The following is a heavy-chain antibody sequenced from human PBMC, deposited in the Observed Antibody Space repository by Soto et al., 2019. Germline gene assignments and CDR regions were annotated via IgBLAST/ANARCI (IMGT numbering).Heavy chain of an antibody. J-gene: IGHJ5*02. Sequence: QVQLVQSGAEVKKPGSSVKVSCKASGGTFSSYAISWVRQAPGQGLEWMGGIIPIFGTANYARKFQGRVTITADESTSTAYMELSSLRSEDTAVYYCARIPTHWSGGSCYGAWFDPWGQGTLVTVSS. D-gene: IGHD2-15*01. CDR2: IIPIFGTA. V-gene: IGHV1-69*01. CDR3: ARIPTHWSGGSCYGAWFDP. CDR1: GGTFSSYA.